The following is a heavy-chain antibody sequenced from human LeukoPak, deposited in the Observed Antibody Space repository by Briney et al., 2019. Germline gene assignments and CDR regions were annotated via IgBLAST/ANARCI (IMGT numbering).Heavy chain of an antibody. D-gene: IGHD3-10*01. J-gene: IGHJ4*02. CDR3: ERDPGVRSPAH. V-gene: IGHV7-4-1*02. Sequence: ASVKVSCKASGYVFSTYAMNWVRQAPGQGLEWMGWINTNTGKPSYAQGFTGRYVFSVDTSVSKAYLHINNLQAEDTAVYYCERDPGVRSPAHWGQGTQVTVSS. CDR1: GYVFSTYA. CDR2: INTNTGKP.